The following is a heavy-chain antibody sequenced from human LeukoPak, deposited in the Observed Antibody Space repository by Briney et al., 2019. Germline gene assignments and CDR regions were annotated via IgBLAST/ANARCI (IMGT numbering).Heavy chain of an antibody. Sequence: GGFLRLSCAASGFTFSSYWMSWVRQAPGKGLEWVANIKQDGSEKYYVDSVKGRFTISRDNAKNSLYLQMNSLRAEDTAVYYCARDRPDCSSTSCSPWGQGTLVTVSS. CDR2: IKQDGSEK. CDR3: ARDRPDCSSTSCSP. J-gene: IGHJ5*02. D-gene: IGHD2-2*01. CDR1: GFTFSSYW. V-gene: IGHV3-7*01.